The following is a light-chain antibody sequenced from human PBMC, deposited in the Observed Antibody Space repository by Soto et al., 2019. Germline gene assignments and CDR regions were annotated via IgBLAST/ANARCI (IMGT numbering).Light chain of an antibody. V-gene: IGKV1-39*01. CDR2: GAS. CDR3: QQGYSTTPIT. J-gene: IGKJ5*01. Sequence: IQMTQSPSSLSAAIGDRVTITCRASQSIKTYLNWYPHKPGAAPKLLXFGASNLESGVPSRFSGGGSGTEFTLSISSLQPEDFATYYCQQGYSTTPITFGQGTRLEIK. CDR1: QSIKTY.